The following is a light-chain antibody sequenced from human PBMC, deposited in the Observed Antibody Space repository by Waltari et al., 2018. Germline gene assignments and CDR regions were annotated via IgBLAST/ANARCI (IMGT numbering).Light chain of an antibody. CDR1: QSINNL. Sequence: IQMTQSPASLSASVAARVTITCRASQSINNLLNWYQQTPGKAPKLLIYAASNLHSGVPSRFSVSGSGTEFTLTISSLQPEDFATYFCQQSHSIPLTFGGGTKVEI. CDR3: QQSHSIPLT. CDR2: AAS. J-gene: IGKJ4*01. V-gene: IGKV1-39*01.